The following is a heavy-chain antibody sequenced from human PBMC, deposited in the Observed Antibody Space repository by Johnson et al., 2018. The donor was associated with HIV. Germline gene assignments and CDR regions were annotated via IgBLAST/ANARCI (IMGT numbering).Heavy chain of an antibody. CDR2: ISWDGGST. D-gene: IGHD6-25*01. Sequence: VQLVESGGVVVQPGGSLRLSCAASGFTFDDNTMHWVRQAPGKGLEWVSLISWDGGSTYYADSVKGRFTISRDNSKNSLYLQMNSLRAEDTAVYYCAKETPSSGGTFDIWGQGTMVTVSS. CDR1: GFTFDDNT. CDR3: AKETPSSGGTFDI. J-gene: IGHJ3*02. V-gene: IGHV3-43*01.